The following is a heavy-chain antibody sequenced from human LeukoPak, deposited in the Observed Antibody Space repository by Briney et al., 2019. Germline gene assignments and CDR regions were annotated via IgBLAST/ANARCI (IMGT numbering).Heavy chain of an antibody. Sequence: PSETLSLTCTVSGGSISTYYWSWIRQPPGKGLEWIGYIYHSGSTNYNPSLKSRVTISVDTSKNQFSLRLTSVTAADTAVYYCARQTGSGLFILPGGQGTLVTVSS. CDR3: ARQTGSGLFILP. V-gene: IGHV4-59*08. J-gene: IGHJ4*02. D-gene: IGHD3/OR15-3a*01. CDR2: IYHSGST. CDR1: GGSISTYY.